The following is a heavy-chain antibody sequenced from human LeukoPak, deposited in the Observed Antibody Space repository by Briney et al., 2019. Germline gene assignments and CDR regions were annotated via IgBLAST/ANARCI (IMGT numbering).Heavy chain of an antibody. D-gene: IGHD6-19*01. CDR1: GFTFSNYA. CDR2: ISYDGNNE. J-gene: IGHJ4*02. V-gene: IGHV3-30-3*01. CDR3: AKAVARLVGDSSGGEFDY. Sequence: PGGSLRLSCATSGFTFSNYAMHWVRQAPGKGLEWVALISYDGNNEYYADSVKGRFTISRDNSKNTLYLQMNSLRAEDTAVYYCAKAVARLVGDSSGGEFDYWGQGTLVTVSS.